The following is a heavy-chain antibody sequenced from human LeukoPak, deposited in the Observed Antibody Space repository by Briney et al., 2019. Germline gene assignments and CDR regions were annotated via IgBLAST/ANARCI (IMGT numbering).Heavy chain of an antibody. CDR1: GYTFTGYY. V-gene: IGHV1-2*02. J-gene: IGHJ4*02. CDR2: INPNSGGI. Sequence: ASVKVSCKASGYTFTGYYMHWVRQAPGQGLEWMGWINPNSGGINYAQKFQGRVTMTRDTSISTAYMELSRLRSDDTAVYYCARGFGGWGYFDYWGQGTLVTVSS. D-gene: IGHD3-3*01. CDR3: ARGFGGWGYFDY.